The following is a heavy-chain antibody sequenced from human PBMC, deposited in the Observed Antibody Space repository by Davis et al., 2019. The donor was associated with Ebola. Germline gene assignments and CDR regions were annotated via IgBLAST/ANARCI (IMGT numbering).Heavy chain of an antibody. Sequence: PGGSLRLSCAASGFTFSSYAMSWVRQAPGKGLEWVSAISGSGGSTYYADSVKGRFTISRDNSKNTLYLQMNSLRAEDTAVYYCARVGQNIAAGNAGPGFDYWGQGTLVTVSS. CDR2: ISGSGGST. J-gene: IGHJ4*02. V-gene: IGHV3-23*01. D-gene: IGHD6-13*01. CDR1: GFTFSSYA. CDR3: ARVGQNIAAGNAGPGFDY.